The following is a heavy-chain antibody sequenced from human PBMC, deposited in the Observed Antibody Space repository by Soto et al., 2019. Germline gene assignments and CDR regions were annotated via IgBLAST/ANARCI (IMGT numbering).Heavy chain of an antibody. CDR1: GFTFGYFS. J-gene: IGHJ4*02. Sequence: PGGSLRLSCATSGFTFGYFSISWVRQAPGRGLEWVGFIRSKDYGGTTEYAASVKGRFAISRDDSTGIAYLQMNSLKIEDTAVYYCTREIPYFDSWGKGTLVTVSS. V-gene: IGHV3-49*02. CDR2: IRSKDYGGTT. CDR3: TREIPYFDS.